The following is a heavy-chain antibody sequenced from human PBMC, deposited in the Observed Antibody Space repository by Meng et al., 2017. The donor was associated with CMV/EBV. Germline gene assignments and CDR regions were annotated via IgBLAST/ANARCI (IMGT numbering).Heavy chain of an antibody. D-gene: IGHD6-13*01. Sequence: GSLRLSCAASGFTFSSYWMSWVRQAPGKGLEWVANIKQDGSEKYYVDSVKGRFTISRDNAKNSLYLQMNSLRAEDTAVYYCARDGAAAGTNTATHFDYWGQGTLVTVSS. J-gene: IGHJ4*02. CDR2: IKQDGSEK. CDR3: ARDGAAAGTNTATHFDY. V-gene: IGHV3-7*01. CDR1: GFTFSSYW.